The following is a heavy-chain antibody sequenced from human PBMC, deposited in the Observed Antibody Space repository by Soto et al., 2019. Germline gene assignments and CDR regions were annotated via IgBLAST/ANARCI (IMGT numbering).Heavy chain of an antibody. V-gene: IGHV3-11*01. J-gene: IGHJ4*02. Sequence: GGSLRLSCAASGFTFSDYYMSWIRQAPGKGLEWVSYISSSDSIIYYADSVKGRFTISRDNAKNSLYLQMNSLRAEDTAVYYCARDLGYYDSSGYFDYWGQGTLVTSPQ. CDR2: ISSSDSII. CDR1: GFTFSDYY. D-gene: IGHD3-22*01. CDR3: ARDLGYYDSSGYFDY.